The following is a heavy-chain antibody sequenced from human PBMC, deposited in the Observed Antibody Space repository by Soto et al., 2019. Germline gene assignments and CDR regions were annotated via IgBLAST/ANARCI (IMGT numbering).Heavy chain of an antibody. D-gene: IGHD6-25*01. CDR2: IYFTGNT. Sequence: SETLSLTCTASGGSITSSSHFWGWVRQPTGKGLEWIGTIYFTGNTYYTPSLKSRLTMSIDTSKNEFSLRLNSVTAADTAVYYCAGQTFTIAAASYGRSNWFDPWGPGTLVTVSS. CDR1: GGSITSSSHF. V-gene: IGHV4-39*01. CDR3: AGQTFTIAAASYGRSNWFDP. J-gene: IGHJ5*02.